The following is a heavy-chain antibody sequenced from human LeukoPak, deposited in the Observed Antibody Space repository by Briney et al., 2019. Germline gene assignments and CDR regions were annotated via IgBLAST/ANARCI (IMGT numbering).Heavy chain of an antibody. CDR3: ASSVAVAGSFDY. CDR1: GFTFSRDW. Sequence: PGGSLRLSCGASGFTFSRDWMSWVRQAPGKGLEWVANIKQDGSEKNYVDSVKGRFTISRDNAKNSLYLQMNSLRAEDTAVYYCASSVAVAGSFDYWGQGTLVTVSS. D-gene: IGHD6-19*01. V-gene: IGHV3-7*01. CDR2: IKQDGSEK. J-gene: IGHJ4*02.